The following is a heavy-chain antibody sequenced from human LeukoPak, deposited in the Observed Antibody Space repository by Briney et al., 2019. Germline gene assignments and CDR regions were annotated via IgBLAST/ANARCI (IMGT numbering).Heavy chain of an antibody. Sequence: ASVKVSCKASEYTFTSYYMHWVRQAPGQGLEWMGIINPSGGSTSYAQKFQGRVTMTRDTSTSTVYMELSSLRSEDTAVYYCAREELGQQLAEGSEYFQHWGQGTLVTVSS. V-gene: IGHV1-46*01. CDR3: AREELGQQLAEGSEYFQH. CDR2: INPSGGST. D-gene: IGHD6-13*01. CDR1: EYTFTSYY. J-gene: IGHJ1*01.